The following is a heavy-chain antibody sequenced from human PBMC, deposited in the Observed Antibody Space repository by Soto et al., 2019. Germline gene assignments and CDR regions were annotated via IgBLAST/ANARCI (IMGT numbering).Heavy chain of an antibody. V-gene: IGHV4-30-4*01. J-gene: IGHJ2*01. Sequence: PSETLSLTCTVSGGSISSGDYYWSWIRQPPGKGLEWIGYIYYSGSTYYNPSLKSRVTISVDTSKNQFSLKLSSVTAADTAVYYCARARLLAYWDFVLWGRGTLVTV. CDR3: ARARLLAYWDFVL. CDR2: IYYSGST. CDR1: GGSISSGDYY.